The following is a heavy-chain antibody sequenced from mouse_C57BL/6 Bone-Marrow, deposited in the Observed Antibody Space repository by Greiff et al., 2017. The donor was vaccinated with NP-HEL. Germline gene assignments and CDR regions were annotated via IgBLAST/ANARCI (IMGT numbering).Heavy chain of an antibody. CDR1: GFNIKDDY. D-gene: IGHD2-4*01. CDR2: IDPENGDT. CDR3: TTWGLPDY. V-gene: IGHV14-4*01. J-gene: IGHJ2*01. Sequence: EVQLHQSGAELVRPGASVKLSCTASGFNIKDDYMHWVKQRPEQGLEWIGWIDPENGDTEYASKFQGKATITADTSSNTAYLQLSSLTSEDTAVYYCTTWGLPDYWGQGTTLTVSS.